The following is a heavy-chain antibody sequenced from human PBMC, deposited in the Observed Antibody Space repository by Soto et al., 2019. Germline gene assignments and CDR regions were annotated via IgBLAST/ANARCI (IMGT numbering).Heavy chain of an antibody. Sequence: SGPTLVNPTQTLTLTCTFSGFSLSTSGVGVGWIRQPPGKALEWLALIYWDDDKRYSPSLKSRLTITKDTSKNQVVLTMTNMDPVDTATYYCAHSPRKAAAGPYYYYYGMDVCGQGPTVTVSS. D-gene: IGHD6-13*01. CDR3: AHSPRKAAAGPYYYYYGMDV. J-gene: IGHJ6*02. CDR1: GFSLSTSGVG. V-gene: IGHV2-5*02. CDR2: IYWDDDK.